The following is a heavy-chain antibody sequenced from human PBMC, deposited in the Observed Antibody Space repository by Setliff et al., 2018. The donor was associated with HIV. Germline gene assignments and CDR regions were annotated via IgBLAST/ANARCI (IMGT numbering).Heavy chain of an antibody. D-gene: IGHD3-10*01. J-gene: IGHJ6*03. CDR3: ARDRRGYYYGSGSCYMDV. V-gene: IGHV4-59*05. Sequence: PSETLSLTCTVSGGSISSYYWSWIRQPPGKGLEWIGSIYYSGSTYYNPSLKSRITISVDTSKNQFSLKLSSVTAADTAVYYCARDRRGYYYGSGSCYMDVWGTGTTVTVSS. CDR2: IYYSGST. CDR1: GGSISSYY.